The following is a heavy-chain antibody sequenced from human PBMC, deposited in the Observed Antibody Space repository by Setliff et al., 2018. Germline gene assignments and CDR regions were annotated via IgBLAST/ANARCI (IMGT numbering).Heavy chain of an antibody. Sequence: SETLSLTCTVSGGSINNYHWNWIRQPPGKGLEWIGYVGYSGNTHYNPSLNSRVTMSVDTSKNQFSLKLTSVSAADTAVYYCARGYCSNTSCYRPDIDYYYYYMDVWGKGATVTSP. CDR1: GGSINNYH. CDR3: ARGYCSNTSCYRPDIDYYYYYMDV. V-gene: IGHV4-59*01. J-gene: IGHJ6*03. CDR2: VGYSGNT. D-gene: IGHD2-2*02.